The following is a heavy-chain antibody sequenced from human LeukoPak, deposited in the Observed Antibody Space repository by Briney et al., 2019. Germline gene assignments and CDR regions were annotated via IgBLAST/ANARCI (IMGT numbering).Heavy chain of an antibody. J-gene: IGHJ5*02. CDR2: INHSGST. D-gene: IGHD3-9*01. Sequence: SETLSLTCAVSGGSFTDSYWTWIRQSPGKGLEWIGQINHSGSTEYNPSLKSRVTISVDASTNQFSLRLRSVTAADTAVYYCARKTGYVYKFGRWALSWLDPWGLGTLVTVSS. V-gene: IGHV4-34*01. CDR1: GGSFTDSY. CDR3: ARKTGYVYKFGRWALSWLDP.